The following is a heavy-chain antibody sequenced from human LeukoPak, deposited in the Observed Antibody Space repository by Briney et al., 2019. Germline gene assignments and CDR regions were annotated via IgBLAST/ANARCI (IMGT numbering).Heavy chain of an antibody. Sequence: SETLSLTCTVSGGSISSYYWSWIRQPPGKGLEWIGYIYYSGSTNYNPSLESRVTISVDTSKNQFSLKLSSVTAADTAVYYCAREFKSGWYDDYFDYWGQGTLVTVSS. D-gene: IGHD6-19*01. CDR2: IYYSGST. V-gene: IGHV4-59*01. CDR3: AREFKSGWYDDYFDY. CDR1: GGSISSYY. J-gene: IGHJ4*02.